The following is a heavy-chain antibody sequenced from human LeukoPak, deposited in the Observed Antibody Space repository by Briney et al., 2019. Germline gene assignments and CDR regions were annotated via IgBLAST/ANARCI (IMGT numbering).Heavy chain of an antibody. J-gene: IGHJ4*02. Sequence: ASVKVSCKASGYTFTGYYMHWVRQTPGQGLEWMGWINPNSGGTYYAQKFQGRVTMTSDTSISTAYMELSRLRSDNTAVYYCARDLYGGTSATFDYWGQGTLVTVSS. CDR1: GYTFTGYY. CDR3: ARDLYGGTSATFDY. V-gene: IGHV1-2*02. CDR2: INPNSGGT. D-gene: IGHD4-23*01.